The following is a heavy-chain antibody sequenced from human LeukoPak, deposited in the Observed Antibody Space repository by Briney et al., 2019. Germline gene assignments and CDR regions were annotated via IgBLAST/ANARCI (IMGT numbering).Heavy chain of an antibody. CDR3: ARRGNYYGDSMDH. J-gene: IGHJ4*02. V-gene: IGHV3-64*01. Sequence: PGGSLRLTCGASGFTFSSYAMHWVRQAPGKGLEYVSAISSNGGSTYYANSVKGRFTISRDNSKNTLYLQMGSLRAEDMAVYHCARRGNYYGDSMDHWGQGTLVTVS. D-gene: IGHD4-17*01. CDR1: GFTFSSYA. CDR2: ISSNGGST.